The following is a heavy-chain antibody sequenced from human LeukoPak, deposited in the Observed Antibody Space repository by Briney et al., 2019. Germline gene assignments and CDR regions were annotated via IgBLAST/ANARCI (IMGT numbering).Heavy chain of an antibody. CDR3: ARETTITMVRGVNL. CDR1: GFTFSDYY. CDR2: ISSSGSTI. D-gene: IGHD3-10*01. Sequence: GGSLRLSCAASGFTFSDYYMSWIGQAPGKRLEWVSYISSSGSTIYYADSVKGRFTISRDNAKNSLYLQMNSLRAEDTAVYYCARETTITMVRGVNLWGQGTLVTVSS. J-gene: IGHJ4*02. V-gene: IGHV3-11*01.